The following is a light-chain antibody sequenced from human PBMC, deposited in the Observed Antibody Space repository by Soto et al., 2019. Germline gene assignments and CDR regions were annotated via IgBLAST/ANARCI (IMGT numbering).Light chain of an antibody. CDR1: QRISNSY. V-gene: IGKV3-20*01. Sequence: EILLRQSPGTLSLSPGERSTLSCRASQRISNSYLAWYQQKPGQAPRLLLYDASSRATGIPDRVSGSGSGTDFTLTISRLEPEDFAVYYCQQYARPPFAFGQGTKVDIK. CDR2: DAS. CDR3: QQYARPPFA. J-gene: IGKJ2*01.